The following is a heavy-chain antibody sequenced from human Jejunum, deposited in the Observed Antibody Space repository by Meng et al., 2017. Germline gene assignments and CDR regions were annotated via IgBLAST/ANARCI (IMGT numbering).Heavy chain of an antibody. J-gene: IGHJ6*02. CDR1: GFTFSPYG. V-gene: IGHV3-23*01. Sequence: GESLKISCAASGFTFSPYGMAWSRQVPGEGLQWVSLILSDGTTYYTDPVKGRFTITRDNSREPIYTQMNSLRARDTARYFCAKMLGLSFRGRIRGTPRHYTMDGWGQGTTVTVSS. CDR2: ILSDGTT. CDR3: AKMLGLSFRGRIRGTPRHYTMDG. D-gene: IGHD2-8*01.